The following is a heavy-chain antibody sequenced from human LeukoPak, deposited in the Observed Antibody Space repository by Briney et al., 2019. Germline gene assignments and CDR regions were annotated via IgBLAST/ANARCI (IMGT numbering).Heavy chain of an antibody. J-gene: IGHJ4*02. CDR3: AKDRTSMVTTGLDY. CDR1: GITFSNYV. V-gene: IGHV3-23*01. CDR2: ISGGGRNT. D-gene: IGHD4-17*01. Sequence: GGSLRLSCEASGITFSNYVMSWVRQAPGKGLEWVSAISGGGRNTYYAASVKGRFTISRDNSKNMLHLQMNSLRAEDTAVYYCAKDRTSMVTTGLDYWGQGTLVTVSS.